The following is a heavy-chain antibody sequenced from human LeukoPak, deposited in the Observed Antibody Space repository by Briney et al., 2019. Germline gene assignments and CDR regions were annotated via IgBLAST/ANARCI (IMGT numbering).Heavy chain of an antibody. J-gene: IGHJ4*02. CDR2: ISTSGTT. CDR3: PSDRGWGNDY. Sequence: PSETLSLTCTVSGGSINSYYWSWNRQPAGKGLEWVGRISTSGTTSYNPSLRSRVTMSVDTSKNKFFLKLSSVTAADTALYYCPSDRGWGNDYWGQGTLVTVSS. CDR1: GGSINSYY. V-gene: IGHV4-4*07. D-gene: IGHD7-27*01.